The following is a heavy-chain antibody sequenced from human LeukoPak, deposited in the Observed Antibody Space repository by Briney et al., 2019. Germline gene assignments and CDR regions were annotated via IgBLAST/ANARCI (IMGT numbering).Heavy chain of an antibody. J-gene: IGHJ4*02. D-gene: IGHD2/OR15-2a*01. CDR1: GASVSSSH. Sequence: PSETLSLTCVVSGASVSSSHWNWIRQLPGKGLECIGCLSYTGKTDYNPSLTSRVTISLDTSKNQVSLKLRSVTAADTAVYYCSEGYFEPFDHWGQGTLVTVSS. V-gene: IGHV4-59*02. CDR3: SEGYFEPFDH. CDR2: LSYTGKT.